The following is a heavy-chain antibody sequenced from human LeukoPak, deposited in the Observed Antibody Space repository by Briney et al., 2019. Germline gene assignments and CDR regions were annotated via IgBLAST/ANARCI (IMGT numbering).Heavy chain of an antibody. D-gene: IGHD1-26*01. CDR3: ARGGGSLNF. V-gene: IGHV3-21*06. J-gene: IGHJ4*02. CDR2: ITSRGAYM. Sequence: PGESLRLSCAASGFSFRTSTMNWVRQAPGKGLELVSSITSRGAYMFHVDSVKGRFTISRDNANNSLFLQLSSLRAEATAVYYCARGGGSLNFWGQGSLVTVSP. CDR1: GFSFRTST.